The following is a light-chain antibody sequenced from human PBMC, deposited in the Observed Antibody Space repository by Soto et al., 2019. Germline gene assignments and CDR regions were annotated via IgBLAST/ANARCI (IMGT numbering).Light chain of an antibody. CDR3: QQYGSSPVT. CDR1: QSVSSSY. CDR2: GAS. J-gene: IGKJ3*01. Sequence: EIVLTQSPGTLSLSPGERATLSCRASQSVSSSYLAWYQQKPGQAPMLLIYGASSRATVIPARFSGSGSGTAFTLTIRRLEPEDFSVYYCQQYGSSPVTFGPGTKVDIK. V-gene: IGKV3-20*01.